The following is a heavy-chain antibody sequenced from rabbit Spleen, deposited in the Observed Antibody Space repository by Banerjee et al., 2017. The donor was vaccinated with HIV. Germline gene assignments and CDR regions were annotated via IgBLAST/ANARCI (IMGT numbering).Heavy chain of an antibody. V-gene: IGHV1S40*01. CDR2: IYGGSIDAP. CDR1: GFSFSSNYY. D-gene: IGHD8-1*01. J-gene: IGHJ6*01. Sequence: QSLEESGGDLVKTEGSLTLNCTASGFSFSSNYYMCWVRQAPGKGLEWIACIYGGSIDAPYYASWAKGRFTISKPSSTTVTLPMTSLTVADTAPYFCARASVVFNDYTHAYYYGMDLWGPGTLVTFS. CDR3: ARASVVFNDYTHAYYYGMDL.